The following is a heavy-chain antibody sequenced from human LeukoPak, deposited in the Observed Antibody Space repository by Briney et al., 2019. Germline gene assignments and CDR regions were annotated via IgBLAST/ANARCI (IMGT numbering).Heavy chain of an antibody. V-gene: IGHV4-34*01. Sequence: SETLSLTCAVYGGSFSGYYWSWIRQPPGKGLEWIGEINHSGSTNYNPSLKSRVTISVDMSKNQFSLKLSSVTAADTAVYYCARGVGYYDFWSGYSPNFDYWGQGTLVTVSS. D-gene: IGHD3-3*01. J-gene: IGHJ4*02. CDR1: GGSFSGYY. CDR3: ARGVGYYDFWSGYSPNFDY. CDR2: INHSGST.